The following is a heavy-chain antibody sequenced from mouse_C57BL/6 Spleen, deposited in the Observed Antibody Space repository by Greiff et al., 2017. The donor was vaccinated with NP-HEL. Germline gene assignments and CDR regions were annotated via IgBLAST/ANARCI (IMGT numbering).Heavy chain of an antibody. CDR3: ARGNWGYFDV. D-gene: IGHD4-1*01. CDR1: GFTFTDYY. CDR2: IRNKANGYTT. V-gene: IGHV7-3*01. Sequence: EVHLVESGGGLVQPGGSLSLSCAASGFTFTDYYMSWVRQPPGKALEWLGFIRNKANGYTTEYSASVKGRFTISRDNSQSILYLQMNALRAEDSATYYCARGNWGYFDVWGTGTTVTVSS. J-gene: IGHJ1*03.